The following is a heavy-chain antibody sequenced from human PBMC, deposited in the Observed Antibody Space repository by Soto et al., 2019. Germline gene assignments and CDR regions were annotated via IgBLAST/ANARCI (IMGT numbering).Heavy chain of an antibody. V-gene: IGHV1-18*01. CDR2: ININRGDV. Sequence: ASVKVSCKASGHTSTHNGISWVRRAPGQGLEWMGWININRGDVNHAPKFQGRVTLTTDTSTTTAYMELRSLRLDDTALYFCATDDTNTGRFDYWGHGTLVTVS. CDR1: GHTSTHNG. J-gene: IGHJ4*01. CDR3: ATDDTNTGRFDY.